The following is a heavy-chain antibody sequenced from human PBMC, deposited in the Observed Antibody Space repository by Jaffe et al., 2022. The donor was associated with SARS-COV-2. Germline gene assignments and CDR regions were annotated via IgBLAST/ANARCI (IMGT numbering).Heavy chain of an antibody. CDR1: GFTFSSYG. V-gene: IGHV3-33*01. CDR3: ARVVGATTAPRGYFDY. J-gene: IGHJ4*02. D-gene: IGHD1-26*01. Sequence: QVQLVESGGGVVQPGRSLRLSCAASGFTFSSYGMHWVRQAPGKGLEWVAVIWYDGSNKYYADSVKGRFTISRDNSKNTLYLQMNSLRAEDTAVYYCARVVGATTAPRGYFDYWGQGTLVTVSS. CDR2: IWYDGSNK.